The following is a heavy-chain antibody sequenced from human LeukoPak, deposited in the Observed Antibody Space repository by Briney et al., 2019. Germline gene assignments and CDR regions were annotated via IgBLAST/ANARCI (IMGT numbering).Heavy chain of an antibody. CDR2: ISYSGST. J-gene: IGHJ6*02. CDR3: ARRKTSDYYGIGV. Sequence: PSETLSLTCTVSEGSISSYYWSWIRQPPEKGLEWIGYISYSGSTNYNPSLKSRITISVDTSKNQFSLRLSSVTAADTAVYYCARRKTSDYYGIGVWGQGTTVTVSS. CDR1: EGSISSYY. V-gene: IGHV4-59*01.